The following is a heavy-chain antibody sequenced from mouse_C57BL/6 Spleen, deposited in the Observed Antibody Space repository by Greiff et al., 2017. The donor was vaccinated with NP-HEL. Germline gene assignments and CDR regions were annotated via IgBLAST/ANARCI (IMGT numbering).Heavy chain of an antibody. CDR1: GFTFSDFY. D-gene: IGHD4-1*01. CDR3: ARDGYGTYAMDY. CDR2: SRNKANDYTT. V-gene: IGHV7-1*01. Sequence: EVKLMESGGGLVQSGRSLRLSCATSGFTFSDFYMEWVRQAPGKGLEWIAASRNKANDYTTEYSASVKGRFIVSRDTSQSILYLQMNALRAEDTAIYYCARDGYGTYAMDYWGQGTSVTVSS. J-gene: IGHJ4*01.